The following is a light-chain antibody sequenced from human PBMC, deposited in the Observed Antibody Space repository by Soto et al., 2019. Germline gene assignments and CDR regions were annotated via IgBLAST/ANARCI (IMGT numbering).Light chain of an antibody. CDR2: DVS. CDR1: SSDVGGYNY. J-gene: IGLJ1*01. CDR3: SSYTSSSTLYV. Sequence: QSALTQPASVSGSPGQSITISCTGTSSDVGGYNYVSWYQQHPGKAPKLMIYDVSNRPSGVSNRFSGSKSCNTASLTISGLHAEDEADYYCSSYTSSSTLYVFGTGTKLTVL. V-gene: IGLV2-14*01.